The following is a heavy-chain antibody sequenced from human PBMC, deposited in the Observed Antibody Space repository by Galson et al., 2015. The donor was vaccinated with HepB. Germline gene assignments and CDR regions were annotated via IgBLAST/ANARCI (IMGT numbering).Heavy chain of an antibody. CDR1: GFTFSSYA. Sequence: SLRLSCAASGFTFSSYAMNWVRQAPGRGLEWVSRISDTGGSTYYTDSVKGRFTISRNTSKNTLYLQMNTLRVEDTAVYYCVRAHPLQYCSGGSCYSGFDCWGQGTLVTVSS. CDR3: VRAHPLQYCSGGSCYSGFDC. D-gene: IGHD2-15*01. V-gene: IGHV3-23*01. J-gene: IGHJ4*02. CDR2: ISDTGGST.